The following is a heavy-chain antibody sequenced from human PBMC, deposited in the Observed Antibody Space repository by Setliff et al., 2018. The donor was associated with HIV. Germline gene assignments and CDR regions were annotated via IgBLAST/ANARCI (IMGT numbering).Heavy chain of an antibody. CDR3: ARGGFKWSGSYADY. J-gene: IGHJ4*02. V-gene: IGHV4-34*01. D-gene: IGHD1-26*01. CDR2: INHSGST. Sequence: SETLSLTCAVYGGSFSGYYWSWIRQPPGKGLEWIGEINHSGSTNYNPSLKSRVTISVDTAKNQFSLNLTSVTAADTAVYYCARGGFKWSGSYADYWGQGTLVTAPQ. CDR1: GGSFSGYY.